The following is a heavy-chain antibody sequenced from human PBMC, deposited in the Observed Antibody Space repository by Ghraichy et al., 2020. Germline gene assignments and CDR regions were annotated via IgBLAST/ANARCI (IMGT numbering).Heavy chain of an antibody. CDR1: GFTFRNYW. D-gene: IGHD5-12*01. CDR3: ARPTKYGRYDA. V-gene: IGHV3-7*01. CDR2: INDDAKER. J-gene: IGHJ5*02. Sequence: GGSLRLSCAASGFTFRNYWMTWVRQAPGKGLEWVANINDDAKERYYVDAVKGRFFISRDNAKSSLYLQMNSLRADDTAIYYCARPTKYGRYDAWGQGTLVTAAS.